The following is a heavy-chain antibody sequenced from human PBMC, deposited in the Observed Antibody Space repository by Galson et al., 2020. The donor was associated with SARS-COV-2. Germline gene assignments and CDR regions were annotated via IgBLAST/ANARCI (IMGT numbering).Heavy chain of an antibody. CDR3: VKSPQAILLPVAFDI. CDR2: ISSTGGST. J-gene: IGHJ3*02. V-gene: IGHV3-64D*06. Sequence: PAESLNISCSASGFTFNNHAMHWVRQAPGKGLEYVSAISSTGGSTYYADSAKGRFTISRDNSKTTLHLQMSSLRAEDTAVYYCVKSPQAILLPVAFDIWGQGTMVIVSS. D-gene: IGHD3-22*01. CDR1: GFTFNNHA.